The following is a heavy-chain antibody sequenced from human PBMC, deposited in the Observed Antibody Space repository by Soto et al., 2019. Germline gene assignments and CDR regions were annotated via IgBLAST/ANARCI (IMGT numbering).Heavy chain of an antibody. CDR3: ARASRCKSEYECFAWLDF. J-gene: IGHJ4*02. Sequence: QVLLQESGPGLVKPSETLSLTCTVSGGSISSLYWAWIRQPAGKGLEWIGRIFSSGDSNYNPSLPSRVSMSLDTPKTQCSLTVTSVTAADTAVYYCARASRCKSEYECFAWLDFWGQGILVTVSS. V-gene: IGHV4-4*07. D-gene: IGHD6-6*01. CDR2: IFSSGDS. CDR1: GGSISSLY.